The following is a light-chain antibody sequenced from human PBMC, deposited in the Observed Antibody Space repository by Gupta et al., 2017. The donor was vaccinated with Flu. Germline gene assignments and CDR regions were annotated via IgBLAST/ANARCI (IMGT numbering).Light chain of an antibody. CDR1: QSITSNY. CDR3: QQYGSSPLFS. CDR2: GAS. Sequence: EIVLTQSPGTLSLSPGERATLSCRASQSITSNYLAWYQQKPGQAPRLLIHGASTRATGIPDRFSGSGSGTDFTLTISRLEPEDFAVYYCQQYGSSPLFSFGPGTKVDIK. V-gene: IGKV3-20*01. J-gene: IGKJ3*01.